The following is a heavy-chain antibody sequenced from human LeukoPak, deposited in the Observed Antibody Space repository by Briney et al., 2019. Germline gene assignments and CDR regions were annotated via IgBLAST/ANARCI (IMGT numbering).Heavy chain of an antibody. Sequence: GRSLRLSCAASGFTFSSYAMHWVRQAPGKGLGWVAVISYDGSNKYYADSVKGRFTISRDNSKNTLYLQMNSLRAEDTAVYYCAREDPRVSSSCPDYWGQGTLVTVSS. J-gene: IGHJ4*02. CDR1: GFTFSSYA. D-gene: IGHD6-13*01. CDR2: ISYDGSNK. CDR3: AREDPRVSSSCPDY. V-gene: IGHV3-30-3*01.